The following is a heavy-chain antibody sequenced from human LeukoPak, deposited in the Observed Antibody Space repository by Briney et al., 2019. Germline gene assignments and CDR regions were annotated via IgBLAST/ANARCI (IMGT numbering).Heavy chain of an antibody. CDR1: GASFRAYY. J-gene: IGHJ2*01. CDR3: ASSRDLYLDAFTSYWYFDV. V-gene: IGHV4-34*01. CDR2: INDSGHG. Sequence: SETLSLTXAVYGASFRAYYWSWIRQAPGKGLEWLGEINDSGHGRYNASLKSRVTMSVDTSKNQLSLKLKSVTAADTAVYYCASSRDLYLDAFTSYWYFDVWGRGSLVTVSS. D-gene: IGHD3-16*01.